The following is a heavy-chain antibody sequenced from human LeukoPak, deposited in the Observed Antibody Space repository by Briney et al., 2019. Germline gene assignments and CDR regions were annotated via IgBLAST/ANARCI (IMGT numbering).Heavy chain of an antibody. J-gene: IGHJ4*02. CDR2: ISGSGGST. CDR3: AKGDDTAMVPGY. D-gene: IGHD5-18*01. V-gene: IGHV3-23*01. CDR1: GFTFSSYA. Sequence: GRSLRLSCAASGFTFSSYAMGWVRQAPGKGLEWASAISGSGGSTYYADSVKGRFTISRDNSKNTLYLQMNSLRAEDTAVYYCAKGDDTAMVPGYWGQGTLVTVSS.